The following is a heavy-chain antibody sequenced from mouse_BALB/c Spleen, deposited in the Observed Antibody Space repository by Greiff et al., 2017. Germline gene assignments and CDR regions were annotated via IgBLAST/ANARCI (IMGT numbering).Heavy chain of an antibody. Sequence: EVQGVESGGGLVKLGGSLKLSCAASGFTFSSYYMSWVRQTPEKRLELVAAINSNGGSTYYPDTVKGRFTISRDNAKNTLYLQMSSLKSEDTALYYCARQGGPHYFDYWGQGTTLTVSS. J-gene: IGHJ2*01. CDR3: ARQGGPHYFDY. CDR2: INSNGGST. V-gene: IGHV5-6-2*01. CDR1: GFTFSSYY.